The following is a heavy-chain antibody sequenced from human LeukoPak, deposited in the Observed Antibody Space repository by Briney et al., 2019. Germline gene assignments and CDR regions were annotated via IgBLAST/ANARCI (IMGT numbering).Heavy chain of an antibody. J-gene: IGHJ4*02. CDR2: ISSSSSYI. V-gene: IGHV3-21*04. D-gene: IGHD3-22*01. Sequence: GGSLRLSCAASGFTFSSYSMNWVRQAPGKGLEWVSSISSSSSYIYYADSVKGRFTISRDNAKNSLYLQMNSLRAEDTAVYYCAMTYYFDSSGYYKLDYWGQGTLVTVSS. CDR1: GFTFSSYS. CDR3: AMTYYFDSSGYYKLDY.